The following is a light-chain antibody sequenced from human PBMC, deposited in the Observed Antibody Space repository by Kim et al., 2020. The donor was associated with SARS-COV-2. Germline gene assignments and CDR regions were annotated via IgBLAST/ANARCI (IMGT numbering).Light chain of an antibody. CDR2: GAS. V-gene: IGKV1-9*01. CDR1: QGVRGY. J-gene: IGKJ4*01. CDR3: QQLSDYPLT. Sequence: SASIGDRVTITCRASQGVRGYLAWYQQKPGKPPNLLIYGASTLQSGVPSRFSGSVSGTEFTLTISSLQPEDFGTYYCQQLSDYPLTFGGGTKLEI.